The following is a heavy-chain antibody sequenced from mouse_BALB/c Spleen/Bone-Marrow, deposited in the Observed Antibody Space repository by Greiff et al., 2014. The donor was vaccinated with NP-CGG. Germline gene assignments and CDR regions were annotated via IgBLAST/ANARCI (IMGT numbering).Heavy chain of an antibody. D-gene: IGHD2-3*01. CDR1: GFNIKDTF. J-gene: IGHJ3*01. V-gene: IGHV14-3*02. Sequence: VKLSCTTPGFNIKDTFMHWVKQRPEQGLEWIGRIDPASGNTKYDPKFQGKATITADTSSNNVSRQPSGLTSEDTAVYYCVHDDLFTYWGQGTLVTVSA. CDR3: VHDDLFTY. CDR2: IDPASGNT.